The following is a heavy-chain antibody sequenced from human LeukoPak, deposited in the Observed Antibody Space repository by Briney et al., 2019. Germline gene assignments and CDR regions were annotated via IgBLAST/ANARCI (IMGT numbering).Heavy chain of an antibody. J-gene: IGHJ4*02. CDR2: IYYTGST. Sequence: SETLSLTCAVSGGSISGGRDFWGWIRQSPGKGLEWIGSIYYTGSTYYNPSLKSRVTISVDTSKSEFSLMVHSVTAADTAMYYCARRGITYSTSFFDSWGQGTLVTVTS. CDR1: GGSISGGRDF. CDR3: ARRGITYSTSFFDS. D-gene: IGHD6-13*01. V-gene: IGHV4-39*01.